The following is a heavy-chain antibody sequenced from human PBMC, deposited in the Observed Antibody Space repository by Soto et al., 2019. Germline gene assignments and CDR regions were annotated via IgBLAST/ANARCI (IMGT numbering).Heavy chain of an antibody. Sequence: EVQLVESGGGLVQPGGSLRLSCVGSGFTFSNYWMNWVRQAPGKGLEWVANIGRGGNGELYVGSVKGRFTVSRDNAKNSLFLQMNSLRAEDTAVYYCVRELGRLTPDYWGQGTLVTVSS. D-gene: IGHD7-27*01. V-gene: IGHV3-7*03. CDR1: GFTFSNYW. CDR2: IGRGGNGE. CDR3: VRELGRLTPDY. J-gene: IGHJ4*02.